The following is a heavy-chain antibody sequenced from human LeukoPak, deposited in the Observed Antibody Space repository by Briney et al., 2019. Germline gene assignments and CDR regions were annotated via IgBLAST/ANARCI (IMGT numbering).Heavy chain of an antibody. CDR2: INSGNGHA. Sequence: ASVKVSCKASGYTFTTYAINWVRQAPGQRLEWMGWINSGNGHAKYSQKFQVRVTITRDTSTNTAYMELSSLRSEDTAVYYCARAPLDYSKPRYYDYWGQGTLVTVSS. CDR1: GYTFTTYA. V-gene: IGHV1-3*01. J-gene: IGHJ4*02. D-gene: IGHD4-11*01. CDR3: ARAPLDYSKPRYYDY.